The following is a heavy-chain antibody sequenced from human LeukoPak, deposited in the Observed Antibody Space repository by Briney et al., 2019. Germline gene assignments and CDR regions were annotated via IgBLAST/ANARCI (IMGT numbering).Heavy chain of an antibody. CDR2: IIPIFGTA. CDR1: GGTFSSYA. D-gene: IGHD2-15*01. Sequence: GASVKVSCKASGGTFSSYAISWVRQAPGKGLEWMGGIIPIFGTANYAQKFQGRVTITADESTSTAHMELRSLRSDDTAVYYCARETDSGFDPWGQGTLVTVSS. V-gene: IGHV1-69*01. CDR3: ARETDSGFDP. J-gene: IGHJ5*02.